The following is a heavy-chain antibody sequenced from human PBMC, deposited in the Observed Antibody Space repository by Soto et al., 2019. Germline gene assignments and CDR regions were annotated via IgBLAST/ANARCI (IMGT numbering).Heavy chain of an antibody. CDR3: ARVYPSGSYYSDAFDI. J-gene: IGHJ3*02. D-gene: IGHD1-26*01. V-gene: IGHV1-18*01. CDR2: ISAYNGNT. CDR1: GYTFTSYG. Sequence: ASVKVSCKASGYTFTSYGISWVRQAPGQGLEWMGWISAYNGNTNYAQKLQGRVTMTTDTSTSTAYMELRSLRSDDTVVYYCARVYPSGSYYSDAFDIWGQGTMVTVSS.